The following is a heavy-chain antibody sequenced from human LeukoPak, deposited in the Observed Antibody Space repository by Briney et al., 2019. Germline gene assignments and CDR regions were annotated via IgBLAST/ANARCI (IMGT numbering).Heavy chain of an antibody. CDR3: ARDRGAQHYYQSFGYYYFDY. V-gene: IGHV4-4*07. J-gene: IGHJ4*02. CDR2: MYSSGST. Sequence: SETLSLTCTVSGDSIGSYYWSWIRQPAGKGLEWIGRMYSSGSTNYNPSLKSRVIMSVDTSKNQFSLKLRSVTAADTAIYYCARDRGAQHYYQSFGYYYFDYWGQGTLVTVSS. CDR1: GDSIGSYY. D-gene: IGHD3-22*01.